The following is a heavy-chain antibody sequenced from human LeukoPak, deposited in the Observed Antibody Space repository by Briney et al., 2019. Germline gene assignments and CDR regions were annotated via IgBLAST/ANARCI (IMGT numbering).Heavy chain of an antibody. V-gene: IGHV3-23*01. CDR2: IYENGGTT. J-gene: IGHJ4*02. D-gene: IGHD5-12*01. CDR3: AKGRCSGPGCDSFDY. Sequence: GGSLRLSCVGSGFTFRSHAMSWVRQAPEKGLGFVSGIYENGGTTYYADSVKGRSTIFRDNSKNTLYLHMNSLKAEDTAVYYCAKGRCSGPGCDSFDYWGQGTLVTVSS. CDR1: GFTFRSHA.